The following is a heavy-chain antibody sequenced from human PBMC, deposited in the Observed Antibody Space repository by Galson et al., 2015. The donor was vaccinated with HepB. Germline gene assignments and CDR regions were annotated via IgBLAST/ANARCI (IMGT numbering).Heavy chain of an antibody. D-gene: IGHD5-12*01. J-gene: IGHJ5*02. CDR2: ISWDGGST. CDR1: GFTFDDYT. Sequence: SLRLSCAASGFTFDDYTMHWVRQAPGKGPEWVSLISWDGGSTYYADSVKGRFTISRDNSKNSLYLQMNSLRTEDTALYYCAKDTRGYDHWGWSDPWGQGTLVTVSS. CDR3: AKDTRGYDHWGWSDP. V-gene: IGHV3-43*01.